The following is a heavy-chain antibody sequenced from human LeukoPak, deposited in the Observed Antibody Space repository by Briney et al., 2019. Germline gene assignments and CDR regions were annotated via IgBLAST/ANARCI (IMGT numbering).Heavy chain of an antibody. CDR2: IWYDGSNK. J-gene: IGHJ4*02. CDR3: ATETNGRHYDY. CDR1: GFTFSSYG. D-gene: IGHD1-14*01. Sequence: GGSLRLSCAASGFTFSSYGMHWVRQAPGKGLEWVAVIWYDGSNKYYADSVKGRFTISRDNSKNTLYLQMNSLRAEDTAVYYCATETNGRHYDYWGQGTLLTVSS. V-gene: IGHV3-33*01.